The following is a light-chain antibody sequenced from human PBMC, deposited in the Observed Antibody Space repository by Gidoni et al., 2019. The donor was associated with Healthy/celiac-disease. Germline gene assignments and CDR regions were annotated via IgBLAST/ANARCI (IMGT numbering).Light chain of an antibody. CDR3: QQSYSTLPT. CDR2: AAS. CDR1: QSISSY. Sequence: DLQMTQSPSSLSASVGDRVTITCRASQSISSYLTWYQQKPGKTHKLLIYAASSLQSGDPSSFSGSGSGTDFTLTISSLQPEDFATDYCQQSYSTLPTFGQGTRLEIK. V-gene: IGKV1-39*01. J-gene: IGKJ5*01.